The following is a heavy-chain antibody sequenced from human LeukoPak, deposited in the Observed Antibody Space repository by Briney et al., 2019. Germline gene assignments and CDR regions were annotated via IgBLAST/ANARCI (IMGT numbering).Heavy chain of an antibody. CDR1: GYTFTSYG. D-gene: IGHD1-26*01. CDR3: ARMYSGSYDVDY. CDR2: ISAYNGNT. Sequence: ASVKVSCKDSGYTFTSYGISWVRHAPGLGLERMGWISAYNGNTNYAQKLQGRVTMTTDTSTSTAYMELRSLRSDDTAVYYCARMYSGSYDVDYWGQGTLVSVSS. J-gene: IGHJ4*02. V-gene: IGHV1-18*01.